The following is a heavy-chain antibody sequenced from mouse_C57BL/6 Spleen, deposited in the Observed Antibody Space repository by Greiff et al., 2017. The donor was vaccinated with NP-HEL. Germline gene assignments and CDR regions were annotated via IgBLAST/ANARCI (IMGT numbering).Heavy chain of an antibody. D-gene: IGHD3-2*02. V-gene: IGHV1-82*01. CDR1: GYAFSSSW. Sequence: QVQLQQSGPELVKPGASVKISCKASGYAFSSSWMNWVKQRPGKGLEWIGRIYPGDGDTNYNGKFKGKATLTADKSSSTAYMQLSSLTSEDSAVYYCARPQVSFDYWGQGTTLTVSS. J-gene: IGHJ2*01. CDR2: IYPGDGDT. CDR3: ARPQVSFDY.